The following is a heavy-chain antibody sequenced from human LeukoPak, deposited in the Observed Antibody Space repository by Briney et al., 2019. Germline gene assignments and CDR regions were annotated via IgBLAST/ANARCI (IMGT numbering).Heavy chain of an antibody. D-gene: IGHD3-3*02. Sequence: GGSLRLSCTASGFTFSSYSMNWVRQAPGKGLEWVSSISTSSSYIYYADSVKGRFTISRDNARNSLYLQMNTLRAEDTAVYSCARGADGISSNSRGWFDPWGQGTLVTVSS. CDR1: GFTFSSYS. J-gene: IGHJ5*02. CDR3: ARGADGISSNSRGWFDP. CDR2: ISTSSSYI. V-gene: IGHV3-21*01.